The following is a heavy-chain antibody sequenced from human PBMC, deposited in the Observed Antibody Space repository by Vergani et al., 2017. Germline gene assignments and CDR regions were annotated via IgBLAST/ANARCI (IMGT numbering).Heavy chain of an antibody. D-gene: IGHD4-17*01. Sequence: EVQLVESGGGLVKPGGSLRLSCAASGFTFSSYSMNWVRQAPGKGLEWVSSISSSSSYIYYADSVKGRFTISRDNAKNSLYLQMNSLRAEDTAVYYCARGIYGDYTFDYWGQGTLVTVSS. J-gene: IGHJ4*02. V-gene: IGHV3-21*01. CDR1: GFTFSSYS. CDR3: ARGIYGDYTFDY. CDR2: ISSSSSYI.